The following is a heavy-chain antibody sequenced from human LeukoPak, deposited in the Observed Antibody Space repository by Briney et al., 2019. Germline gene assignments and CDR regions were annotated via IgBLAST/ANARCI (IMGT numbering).Heavy chain of an antibody. V-gene: IGHV3-48*01. D-gene: IGHD3-22*01. CDR2: ITSSGFIT. J-gene: IGHJ4*02. CDR1: GFTFSSYN. CDR3: ARGAPTYTSGFYYGY. Sequence: GGSLRLSCAVSGFTFSSYNSNWVRQAPGKGLEWISYITSSGFITYYGDSVKVRFTSSRDNAKNSIYLQMNSLRADDTAVYYCARGAPTYTSGFYYGYWGQGTLVTVSS.